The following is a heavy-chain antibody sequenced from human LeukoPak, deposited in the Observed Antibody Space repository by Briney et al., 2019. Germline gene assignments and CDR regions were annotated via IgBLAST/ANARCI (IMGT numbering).Heavy chain of an antibody. J-gene: IGHJ4*02. CDR2: ISGSGDTT. CDR3: AKVATTGTTGCIDY. Sequence: GGSLRLSCAASGFTFSSYSMNWVRQAPGKGLEWVSAISGSGDTTYCADSVEGRFTISRDDSKNTLYLQMNSLRAEDTAVYYCAKVATTGTTGCIDYWGQGTLVTVSS. CDR1: GFTFSSYS. V-gene: IGHV3-23*01. D-gene: IGHD1-1*01.